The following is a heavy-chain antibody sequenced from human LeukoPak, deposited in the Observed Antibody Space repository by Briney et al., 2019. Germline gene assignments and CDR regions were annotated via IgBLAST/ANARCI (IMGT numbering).Heavy chain of an antibody. V-gene: IGHV3-49*04. CDR3: TGNRGGQLPFDY. J-gene: IGHJ4*02. D-gene: IGHD1-1*01. Sequence: PGGSLRLSCTGSGFMFDDYALTWVRQAPGKGLEWISFIRSKGYGGTTDYAASVKGRFTISRDDSKGVPYLQMNSLKTDDTAVYFCTGNRGGQLPFDYWGRGTQVTVSS. CDR2: IRSKGYGGTT. CDR1: GFMFDDYA.